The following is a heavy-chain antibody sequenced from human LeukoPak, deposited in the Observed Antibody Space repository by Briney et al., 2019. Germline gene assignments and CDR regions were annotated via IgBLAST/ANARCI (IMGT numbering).Heavy chain of an antibody. D-gene: IGHD3-22*01. J-gene: IGHJ4*02. CDR2: IYYSGST. V-gene: IGHV4-30-4*02. CDR1: GGSISSGDYY. CDR3: ARGTGLYDSSGPDY. Sequence: SETLSLTCTVSGGSISSGDYYWSWIRQPPGKGLEWIGYIYYSGSTYYNPSLKSRVTISVDTSKNQFSLKLSSVTAADTAVYYCARGTGLYDSSGPDYWGQGTLVTVSS.